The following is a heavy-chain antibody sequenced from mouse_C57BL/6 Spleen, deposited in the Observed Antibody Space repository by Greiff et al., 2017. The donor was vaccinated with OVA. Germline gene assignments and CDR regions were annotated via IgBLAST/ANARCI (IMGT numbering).Heavy chain of an antibody. CDR1: GYTFTSYW. CDR3: ARKRFYAMDY. V-gene: IGHV1-52*01. J-gene: IGHJ4*01. Sequence: VQLQQPGAELVRPGSSVKLSCKASGYTFTSYWMHWVKQRPIQGLEWIGNIDPSDSETHYNQKFKDKATLTVDKSSSTAYMQLSSLTSEDSAVYYGARKRFYAMDYWGQGTSVTVSS. CDR2: IDPSDSET.